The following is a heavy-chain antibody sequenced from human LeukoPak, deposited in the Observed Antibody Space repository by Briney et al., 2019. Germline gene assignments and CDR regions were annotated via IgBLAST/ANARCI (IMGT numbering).Heavy chain of an antibody. Sequence: PSETLSLTCTVSGVSVSTYYWSWIRQPAGKGLEFIGRFFTSGTSGTTNYNPSLKSRVTISVDTSKNQFSLKLSSVTAADTAVYYCARHGMIAFGIWGQGTMVTVSS. CDR2: FFTSGTSGTT. J-gene: IGHJ3*02. V-gene: IGHV4-4*07. CDR3: ARHGMIAFGI. D-gene: IGHD3-22*01. CDR1: GVSVSTYY.